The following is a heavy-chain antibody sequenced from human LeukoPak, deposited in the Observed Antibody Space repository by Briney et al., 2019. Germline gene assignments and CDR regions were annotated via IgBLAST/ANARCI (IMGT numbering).Heavy chain of an antibody. CDR2: ISAYNGNT. CDR1: GYSFTSYA. Sequence: ASVKVSCKASGYSFTSYAINWVRQAPGQGLEWMGWISAYNGNTDYAQKFQGRVNMTTDTSTSTAYMELRSLTSDDTAVYYCARDPLRSTWSTYYNALDVWGQGTTVTVSS. CDR3: ARDPLRSTWSTYYNALDV. V-gene: IGHV1-18*01. D-gene: IGHD6-13*01. J-gene: IGHJ6*02.